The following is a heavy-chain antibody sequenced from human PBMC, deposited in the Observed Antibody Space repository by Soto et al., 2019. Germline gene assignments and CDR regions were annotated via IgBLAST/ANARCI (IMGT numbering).Heavy chain of an antibody. Sequence: GGSLRLSCAGSGFTVSSNYMSWVRQAPWKGLEWLSVIYDSGGTYYADSVKGRFTIARDDPKNTLYLQMHGLRAEDTAVYYCARRHDFWSGYSYKYGLDVWGQGTTVTVSS. V-gene: IGHV3-53*01. D-gene: IGHD3-3*01. CDR1: GFTVSSNY. CDR3: ARRHDFWSGYSYKYGLDV. J-gene: IGHJ6*02. CDR2: IYDSGGT.